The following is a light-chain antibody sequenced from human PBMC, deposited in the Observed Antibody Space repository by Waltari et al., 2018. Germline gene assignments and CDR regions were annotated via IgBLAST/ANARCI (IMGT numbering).Light chain of an antibody. CDR1: SSDVGGYNY. V-gene: IGLV2-8*01. CDR2: EVN. CDR3: SSYAGSNHLV. Sequence: QSALTQPSSASGSPGQSVTISCTGTSSDVGGYNYVPWYQHHPGKAPKLMVYEVNKRPSGVPDRFSGSKSGNTASLTVSGLQAEDESDYYCSSYAGSNHLVFGGGTKLTVL. J-gene: IGLJ3*02.